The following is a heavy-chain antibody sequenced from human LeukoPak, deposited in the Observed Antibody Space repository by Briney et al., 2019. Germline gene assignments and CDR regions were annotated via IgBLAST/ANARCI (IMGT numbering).Heavy chain of an antibody. J-gene: IGHJ4*02. CDR1: GGSISPYY. Sequence: SETLSLTCTVSGGSISPYYWSWVRQPPGKGLEWIGEINHSGSTNYNPSLKSRVTISVDTSKNQFSLKLSSVTAADTAVYYCASRGYSYGYGFDYWGQGTLVTVSS. CDR3: ASRGYSYGYGFDY. V-gene: IGHV4-34*01. CDR2: INHSGST. D-gene: IGHD5-18*01.